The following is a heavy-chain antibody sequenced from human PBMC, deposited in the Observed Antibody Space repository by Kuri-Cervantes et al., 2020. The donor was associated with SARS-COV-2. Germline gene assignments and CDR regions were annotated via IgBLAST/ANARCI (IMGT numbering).Heavy chain of an antibody. D-gene: IGHD7-27*01. V-gene: IGHV4-38-2*01. Sequence: SETLSLTCAVSGYSISSGYYWGWIRQPPGKGLGWIGSIYHSGSTYYNPSLKSRVTISVDTSKNQFSLKLSSVTAADTAVYYCARGDSLLDWGSDYYYYMDVWGKGTTVTVSS. J-gene: IGHJ6*03. CDR3: ARGDSLLDWGSDYYYYMDV. CDR1: GYSISSGYY. CDR2: IYHSGST.